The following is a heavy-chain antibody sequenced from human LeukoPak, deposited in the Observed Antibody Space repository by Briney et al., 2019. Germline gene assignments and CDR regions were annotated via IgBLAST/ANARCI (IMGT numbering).Heavy chain of an antibody. CDR2: MNPNSGNT. V-gene: IGHV1-8*01. CDR3: ATEHRITIFGVVNN. Sequence: ASVKVSCKASGYTFTNYDINWVRQATGQGLEWMGWMNPNSGNTGYAQKFQGRVTMTRNTSISTAYMELSSLRSEDTAVYYCATEHRITIFGVVNNWGQGTLVTVSS. CDR1: GYTFTNYD. D-gene: IGHD3-3*01. J-gene: IGHJ4*02.